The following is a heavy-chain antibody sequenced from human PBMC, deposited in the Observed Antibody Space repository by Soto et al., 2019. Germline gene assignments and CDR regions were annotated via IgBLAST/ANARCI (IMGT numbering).Heavy chain of an antibody. CDR2: ISGSGGST. V-gene: IGHV3-23*01. D-gene: IGHD6-13*01. Sequence: GGSLRLSCAASGFTFSSYAMNWVRQAPGKGLEWVSTISGSGGSTYYADSVKGRFTISRDNSKNTLYLQMNSLRAEDTAVYYCEKKQQQLVRTFGYWGQGTLVTVSS. CDR1: GFTFSSYA. CDR3: EKKQQQLVRTFGY. J-gene: IGHJ4*02.